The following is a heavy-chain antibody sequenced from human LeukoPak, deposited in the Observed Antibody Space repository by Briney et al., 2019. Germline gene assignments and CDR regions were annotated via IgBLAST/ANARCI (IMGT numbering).Heavy chain of an antibody. D-gene: IGHD3-3*01. V-gene: IGHV3-33*06. Sequence: PGRSLRLSCAASGFTFSSYGMHWVRQAPGKGLEWVAVIWYDGSNKYYADSVKGRFTISRDNSKNTLYLQMNSLKAEDTAVYYCAKPGGRITIFDNYMDVWGKGTTVTVSS. CDR1: GFTFSSYG. CDR2: IWYDGSNK. J-gene: IGHJ6*03. CDR3: AKPGGRITIFDNYMDV.